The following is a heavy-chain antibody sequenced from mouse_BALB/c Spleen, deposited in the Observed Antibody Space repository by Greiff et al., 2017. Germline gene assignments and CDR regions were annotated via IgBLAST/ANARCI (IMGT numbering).Heavy chain of an antibody. CDR3: ARHGGNFPYYAMDY. Sequence: EVKLMESGGGLVQPGGSLKLSCAASGFTFSSYTMSWVRQTPEKRLEWVAYISNGGGSTYYPDTVKGRFTISRDNAKNTLYLQMSSLKSEDTAMYYCARHGGNFPYYAMDYWGQGTSVTVSS. J-gene: IGHJ4*01. V-gene: IGHV5-12-2*01. CDR1: GFTFSSYT. CDR2: ISNGGGST. D-gene: IGHD2-1*01.